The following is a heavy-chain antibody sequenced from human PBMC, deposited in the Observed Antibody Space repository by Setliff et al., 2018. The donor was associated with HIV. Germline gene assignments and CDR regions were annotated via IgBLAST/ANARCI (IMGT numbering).Heavy chain of an antibody. CDR2: ISAYSGNT. CDR3: AREGTYCTNGVCYSMPPYYYYYYMDV. D-gene: IGHD2-8*01. CDR1: GYTFTSYG. Sequence: ASVKVSCKASGYTFTSYGISWVRQAPGQGLEWMGWISAYSGNTNYAQKLQGRVTMTTDTSTSTAYMELRSLRSDDTAVYYCAREGTYCTNGVCYSMPPYYYYYYMDVWGKGTTVTVSS. V-gene: IGHV1-18*01. J-gene: IGHJ6*03.